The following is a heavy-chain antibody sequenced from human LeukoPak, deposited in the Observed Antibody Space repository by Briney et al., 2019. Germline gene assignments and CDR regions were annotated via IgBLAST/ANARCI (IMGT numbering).Heavy chain of an antibody. D-gene: IGHD3-16*01. CDR1: GFNFGIYS. V-gene: IGHV3-48*04. CDR3: VREKGGFGFVL. Sequence: GGSLRLSCAGSGFNFGIYSMDWVRQAPGKGLEWVAYVSAGSTGIFYAASVKGRFSISRDNAQKSLYLQMNSLRAEDTAIYYCVREKGGFGFVLWGRGTLVTVSS. CDR2: VSAGSTGI. J-gene: IGHJ4*02.